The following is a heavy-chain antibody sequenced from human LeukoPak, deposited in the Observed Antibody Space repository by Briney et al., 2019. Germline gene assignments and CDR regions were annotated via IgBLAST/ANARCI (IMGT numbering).Heavy chain of an antibody. D-gene: IGHD4-23*01. Sequence: GGSLRLSCAASGFTFNSYWMNWVRQAPGKGLVWVSRIASDGSSTTYADSVKGRFSISRDNAKNTLYLQMNSLRVEDTAVYYCARGRPHGNDYWGQGTLVTVSS. CDR3: ARGRPHGNDY. CDR1: GFTFNSYW. J-gene: IGHJ4*02. V-gene: IGHV3-74*01. CDR2: IASDGSST.